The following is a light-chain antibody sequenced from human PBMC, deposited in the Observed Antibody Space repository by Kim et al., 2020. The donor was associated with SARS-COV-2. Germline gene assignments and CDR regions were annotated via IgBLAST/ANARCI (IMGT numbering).Light chain of an antibody. J-gene: IGLJ1*01. CDR2: QDS. CDR1: GDKY. CDR3: LVLDSNTGV. Sequence: GDKYACWYQQKPGQSPVLVIYQDSKRPSGIPERFSGSNSGNTATLTISGTQAMDEADYYCLVLDSNTGVCGTGTKDSVL. V-gene: IGLV3-1*01.